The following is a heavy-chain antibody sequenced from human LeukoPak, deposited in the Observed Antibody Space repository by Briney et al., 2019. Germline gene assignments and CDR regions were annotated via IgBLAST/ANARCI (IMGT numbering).Heavy chain of an antibody. Sequence: GGSLRLSCAASGFTFSSYAMSWVRQAPGKGLEWVSAISGSGGSTYYADSVKGRFTISRDNSKHTLYLQMNSLRAEDTAVYYCAKPSGYRYCYGFDLWRQGTRVSVSS. CDR2: ISGSGGST. J-gene: IGHJ5*02. V-gene: IGHV3-23*01. CDR1: GFTFSSYA. D-gene: IGHD5-18*01. CDR3: AKPSGYRYCYGFDL.